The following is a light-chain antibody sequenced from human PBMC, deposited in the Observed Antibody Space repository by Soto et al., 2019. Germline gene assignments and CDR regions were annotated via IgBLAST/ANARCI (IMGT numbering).Light chain of an antibody. CDR2: AAS. CDR3: QKYNNAPFT. V-gene: IGKV1-27*01. J-gene: IGKJ3*01. Sequence: DIQMTQSPSSLSASVGDRVTITCRASQAISNYLAWYQQKPGKVPKLLIYAASTLQSGVPSRFSGSGSRTDFTLTISSLQPEDVATYYCQKYNNAPFTFGPGTKVDVK. CDR1: QAISNY.